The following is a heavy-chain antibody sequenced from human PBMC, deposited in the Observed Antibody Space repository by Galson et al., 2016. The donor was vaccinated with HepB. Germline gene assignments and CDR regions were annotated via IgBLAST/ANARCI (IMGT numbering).Heavy chain of an antibody. CDR3: ARAHDYEGFVYPGGPLVYYYFLDV. CDR2: ISPSSTTI. V-gene: IGHV3-48*02. J-gene: IGHJ6*03. Sequence: SLRLSCAASGFTFSRHSMIWVRQAPGKGLEWFSYISPSSTTIYYIDSVKGRFTISRDNANNSLYLQMNSLRDEDTAMYYCARAHDYEGFVYPGGPLVYYYFLDVWGKGTTVTVSS. CDR1: GFTFSRHS. D-gene: IGHD4-17*01.